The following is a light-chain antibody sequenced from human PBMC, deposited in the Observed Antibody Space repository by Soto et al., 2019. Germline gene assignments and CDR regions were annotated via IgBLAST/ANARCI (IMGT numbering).Light chain of an antibody. CDR3: QKYSSVPV. Sequence: DIPLTQSPSSLCASVGDRVTITCRASQGINNYVAWYQQKPGKPPKLLIYAASTLQSGVPSRFSGRGSGTDFTLTINSLQPEDVATYSCQKYSSVPVFGPGTKVDIK. J-gene: IGKJ3*01. CDR1: QGINNY. CDR2: AAS. V-gene: IGKV1-27*01.